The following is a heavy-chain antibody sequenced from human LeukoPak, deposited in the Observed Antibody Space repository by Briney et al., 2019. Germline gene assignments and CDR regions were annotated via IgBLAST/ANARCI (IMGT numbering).Heavy chain of an antibody. Sequence: PGGSLRLSCAASGFTFSSYGMHWVRQAPGKGLEWVASIRYDGSNKYYADSVKGRFTISRDNSKNTLYLQMNSLRAEDTAVYYCASPGEDYYFDYWGQGTLVTVSS. J-gene: IGHJ4*02. CDR2: IRYDGSNK. V-gene: IGHV3-30*02. CDR1: GFTFSSYG. CDR3: ASPGEDYYFDY. D-gene: IGHD3-16*01.